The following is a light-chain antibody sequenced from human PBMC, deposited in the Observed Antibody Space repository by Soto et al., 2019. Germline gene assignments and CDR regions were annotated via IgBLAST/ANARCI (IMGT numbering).Light chain of an antibody. J-gene: IGLJ1*01. CDR2: EVT. CDR1: SSDIGRYKL. V-gene: IGLV2-23*02. CDR3: CSFAGSTPDV. Sequence: QSALTQPASVSGSPGQSITISCIGTSSDIGRYKLVSWYQHHPGKAPKLIIYEVTKQPSGVSNRFSASKSGNTASLTISWGQAEDEADYYFCSFAGSTPDVFGTGTKVTVL.